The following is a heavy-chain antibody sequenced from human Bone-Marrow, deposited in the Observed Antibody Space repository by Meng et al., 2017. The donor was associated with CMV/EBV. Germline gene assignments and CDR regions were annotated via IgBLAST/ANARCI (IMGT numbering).Heavy chain of an antibody. CDR2: IKQDGSEE. J-gene: IGHJ4*02. CDR3: ARGRGIVGTIVQYYFDY. CDR1: GFTFSPYW. D-gene: IGHD5-12*01. Sequence: GESLKISCAASGFTFSPYWMSWVRQAPGKGLEWVAKIKQDGSEEYYVDSVKGRFTVSRDNARNSLYLQMNSLRAEDTAVYYCARGRGIVGTIVQYYFDYWGQGTLVTVSS. V-gene: IGHV3-7*01.